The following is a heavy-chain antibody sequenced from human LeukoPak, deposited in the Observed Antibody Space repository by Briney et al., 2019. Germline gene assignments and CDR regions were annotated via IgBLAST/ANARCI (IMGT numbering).Heavy chain of an antibody. V-gene: IGHV3-23*01. CDR2: ISGSGGST. CDR3: LLDDDYCYMDV. J-gene: IGHJ6*03. CDR1: GFTFSSYG. Sequence: GGSLRLSCAASGFTFSSYGMIWVRQAPGKGLEWVSGISGSGGSTYLADSVKGRFTISRDNSKNTLYLQMNSLRAEDTAVYYCLLDDDYCYMDVWGKGTTVTISS. D-gene: IGHD1-1*01.